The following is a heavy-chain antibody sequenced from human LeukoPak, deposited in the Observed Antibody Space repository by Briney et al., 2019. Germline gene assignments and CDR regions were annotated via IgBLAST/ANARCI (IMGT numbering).Heavy chain of an antibody. CDR3: ARAYCSSTSCFPSRRDRFDY. D-gene: IGHD2-2*01. CDR2: INHSGST. J-gene: IGHJ4*02. CDR1: GGSFSGYY. V-gene: IGHV4-34*01. Sequence: PSETLSLTCAVYGGSFSGYYWSWIRQPPGKGLEWIGEINHSGSTNYNPSLKSRVTISVDTSKNQFSLKLSSVTAADTAVYYCARAYCSSTSCFPSRRDRFDYWGQGTLVTVSS.